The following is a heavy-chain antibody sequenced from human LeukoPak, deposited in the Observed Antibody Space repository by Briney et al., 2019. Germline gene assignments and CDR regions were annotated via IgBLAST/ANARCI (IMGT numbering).Heavy chain of an antibody. V-gene: IGHV1-69*13. CDR2: IIPIFGTA. J-gene: IGHJ4*02. Sequence: SVKVSCKASGGTFSTYAISWVRQAPGQGLEWVGVIIPIFGTANYAQKFQGRATITADESTSTAYIELSSLRSEGTAVYYCASPGKLGYCSSTSCFDYWGQGTLVTVSS. CDR3: ASPGKLGYCSSTSCFDY. CDR1: GGTFSTYA. D-gene: IGHD2-2*01.